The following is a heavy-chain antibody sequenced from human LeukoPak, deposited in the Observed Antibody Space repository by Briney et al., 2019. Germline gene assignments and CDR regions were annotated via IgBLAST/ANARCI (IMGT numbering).Heavy chain of an antibody. CDR1: GGSITYYY. D-gene: IGHD6-19*01. CDR3: ARVLSGWYADY. J-gene: IGHJ4*02. CDR2: IYYSGST. Sequence: SETLSLTCTVSGGSITYYYWSWIRQHPGKGLEWIGYIYYSGSTYYNPSLKSRVTISVDTSKNQFSLKLSSVTAADTAVYYCARVLSGWYADYWGQGTLVTVSS. V-gene: IGHV4-31*03.